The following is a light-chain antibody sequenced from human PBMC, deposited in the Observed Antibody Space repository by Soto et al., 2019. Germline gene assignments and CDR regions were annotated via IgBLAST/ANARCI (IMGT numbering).Light chain of an antibody. V-gene: IGLV2-8*01. CDR2: EVS. J-gene: IGLJ3*02. CDR3: STWDDSLNGWV. CDR1: STDVGGYNY. Sequence: QSALTQPPSAAGSPGQSVTISCTGTSTDVGGYNYVSWYQQYPGKAPKLMIYEVSKRPSGVPDRFSGSRSGTSASLAISGLQSDDEAVYFCSTWDDSLNGWVFGGGTKLTVL.